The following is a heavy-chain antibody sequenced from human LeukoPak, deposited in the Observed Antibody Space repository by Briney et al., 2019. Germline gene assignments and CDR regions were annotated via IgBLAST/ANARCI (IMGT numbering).Heavy chain of an antibody. CDR3: ARDPFTRPGALDV. CDR2: ISSSSSTI. V-gene: IGHV3-48*01. J-gene: IGHJ3*01. CDR1: GFTFSSYA. Sequence: PGGSLRLSCAASGFTFSSYAMSWVRQAPGKGLEWVSSISSSSSTIYYADSVKGRFTISRDNAKDSLYLQMNSLRAEDTAVYYCARDPFTRPGALDVWGQGTMVTVSS.